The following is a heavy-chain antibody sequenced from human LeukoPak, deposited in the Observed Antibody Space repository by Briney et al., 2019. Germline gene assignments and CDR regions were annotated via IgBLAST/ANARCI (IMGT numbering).Heavy chain of an antibody. CDR3: ARGYCSSTSCSSFDY. J-gene: IGHJ4*02. D-gene: IGHD2-2*01. CDR2: ISYDGSNK. Sequence: GRSLRLSCAASGFTFSSYAMHWVRQAPGKGLEWEAVISYDGSNKYYADSVKGRFTISRDNSKNTLYLQMNSLRAEDTAVYCCARGYCSSTSCSSFDYWGQGTLVTVSS. CDR1: GFTFSSYA. V-gene: IGHV3-30*04.